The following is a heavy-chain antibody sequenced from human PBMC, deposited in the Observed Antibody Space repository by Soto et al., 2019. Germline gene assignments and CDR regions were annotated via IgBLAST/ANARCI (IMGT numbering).Heavy chain of an antibody. CDR3: ARALRMKTANIVVVVAAGWKE. CDR2: IYYSGST. V-gene: IGHV4-39*01. J-gene: IGHJ4*02. Sequence: QLQLQESGPGLVKPSETLSLTCTVSGGSISSSSYYWGWIRQPPGKGLEWIGSIYYSGSTYYNPSLKSRVTISVDTSKNQFSLKLSSVTAADTAVYYCARALRMKTANIVVVVAAGWKEWGQGTLVTVSS. D-gene: IGHD2-15*01. CDR1: GGSISSSSYY.